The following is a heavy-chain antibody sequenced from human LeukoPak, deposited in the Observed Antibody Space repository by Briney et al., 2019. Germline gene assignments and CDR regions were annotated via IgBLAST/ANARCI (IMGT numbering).Heavy chain of an antibody. CDR2: ISGSGGST. CDR3: ARHFGPRNSSPLDY. Sequence: GGSLRLSCAASGFTFSSYAMSWVRQAPGKGLEWVSAISGSGGSTYYADSVKGRFTISRDNSKNTLYLQMNSLRAEDTAVYYCARHFGPRNSSPLDYWGQGTLVTVSS. J-gene: IGHJ4*02. CDR1: GFTFSSYA. D-gene: IGHD6-13*01. V-gene: IGHV3-23*01.